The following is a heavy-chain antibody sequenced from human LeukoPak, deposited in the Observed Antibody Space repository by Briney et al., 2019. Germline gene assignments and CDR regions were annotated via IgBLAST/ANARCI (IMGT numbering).Heavy chain of an antibody. CDR1: VGTFSSYA. CDR3: ARDRYCGGDCSDY. J-gene: IGHJ4*02. CDR2: IIPIFGTA. D-gene: IGHD2-21*02. Sequence: SVKVSCKASVGTFSSYAISWVRQAPGQGLERLGGIIPIFGTANYAQKFQGRVTITTDESTSTAYMELSSLRSEDTAVYYCARDRYCGGDCSDYWGQGTLVTVSS. V-gene: IGHV1-69*05.